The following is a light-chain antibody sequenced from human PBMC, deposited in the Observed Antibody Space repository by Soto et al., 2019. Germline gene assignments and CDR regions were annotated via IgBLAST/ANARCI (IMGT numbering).Light chain of an antibody. CDR1: QSIGNS. Sequence: TVLTQSPATLSLSPGERATLSCKVSQSIGNSLGWFQQKPRQAPRLLIDDAFNRATGIPARFTGSGSVSDFTRTISSLEPEHFGVYYCRQRYNWPLTFGGAAKVEIK. CDR2: DAF. CDR3: RQRYNWPLT. J-gene: IGKJ4*01. V-gene: IGKV3-11*01.